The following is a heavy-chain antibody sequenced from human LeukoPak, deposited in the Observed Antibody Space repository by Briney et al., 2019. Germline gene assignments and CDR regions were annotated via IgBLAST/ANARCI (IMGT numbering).Heavy chain of an antibody. CDR2: INPNSGGT. Sequence: GASVKVSCKASGYTFTGYYMHWVRQAPGQGLEWMGWINPNSGGTNYAQKFQGRVTMTRDTSISTAYMELSRLRSDDTAVYYCAREVWYDSSGGNCFDPWGQGTLVTVSS. D-gene: IGHD3-22*01. J-gene: IGHJ5*02. V-gene: IGHV1-2*02. CDR1: GYTFTGYY. CDR3: AREVWYDSSGGNCFDP.